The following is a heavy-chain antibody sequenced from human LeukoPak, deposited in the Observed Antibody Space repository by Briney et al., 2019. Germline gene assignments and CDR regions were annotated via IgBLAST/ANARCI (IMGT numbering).Heavy chain of an antibody. CDR2: ISALNNNT. CDR1: GYTFTSYG. J-gene: IGHJ4*02. Sequence: ASVKVSCKASGYTFTSYGFSWVRQAPGQGLEWMGWISALNNNTSYAQKHQGRVTMTTDTSTSTAYMELRSLRSDDTAVYYCARDGGITAAASLGGYWGQGTLVTVSS. V-gene: IGHV1-18*01. CDR3: ARDGGITAAASLGGY. D-gene: IGHD6-13*01.